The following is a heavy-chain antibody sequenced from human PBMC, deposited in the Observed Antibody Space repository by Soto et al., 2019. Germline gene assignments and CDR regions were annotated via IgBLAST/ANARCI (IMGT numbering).Heavy chain of an antibody. V-gene: IGHV1-18*01. CDR1: GSTFTSYG. D-gene: IGHD2-21*02. CDR2: ISAYNGNT. J-gene: IGHJ2*01. Sequence: ASVKVSCKASGSTFTSYGISWVRQAPGQGLEWMGWISAYNGNTNYAQKLQGRVTMTTDTSTSTAYMELRSLRSDDTAVYYCARAPLYCGGDCPPDDWYFDLWGRGTLVTVSS. CDR3: ARAPLYCGGDCPPDDWYFDL.